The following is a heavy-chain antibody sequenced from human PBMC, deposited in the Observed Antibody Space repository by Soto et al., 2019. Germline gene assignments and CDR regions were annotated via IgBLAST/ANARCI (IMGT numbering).Heavy chain of an antibody. Sequence: PAETLSLTCPLSGGSISIGGYYWSWIRQHPGNALEWIGYIYYSGSTYYNPSLKSRVTISVDTSKNQLSLKLRSVTAADTAVYYCESSHDYPHYFDYWGQVTLVTVSS. CDR2: IYYSGST. CDR1: GGSISIGGYY. V-gene: IGHV4-31*03. J-gene: IGHJ4*02. D-gene: IGHD4-17*01. CDR3: ESSHDYPHYFDY.